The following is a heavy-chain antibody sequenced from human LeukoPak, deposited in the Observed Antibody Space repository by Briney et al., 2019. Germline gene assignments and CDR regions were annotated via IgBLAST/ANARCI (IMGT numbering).Heavy chain of an antibody. CDR1: GGSISSGGYY. D-gene: IGHD2-2*01. V-gene: IGHV4-30-2*01. CDR2: IYHSGST. CDR3: ARGEEVVPAFDY. J-gene: IGHJ4*02. Sequence: SQTLSLTCTVSGGSISSGGYYWSWIRQPPGKGLEWIGYIYHSGSTYYNPSLKSRVTISVDRSKNQFSLKLSSVTAADTAVYYCARGEEVVPAFDYWGQGTLVTVSS.